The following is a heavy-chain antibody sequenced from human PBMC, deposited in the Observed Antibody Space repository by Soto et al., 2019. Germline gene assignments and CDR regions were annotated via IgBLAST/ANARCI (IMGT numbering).Heavy chain of an antibody. Sequence: GGSLRLSCAASGFTFSTYAMTWVRQGQGKGLEWVSAIGDSGDRTYYADSVKGRFTISRDNSKNTLYLQMNSLRAEDTAVYYCAKTGSGSYRIWAYYFDYWGQGTLVTVSS. V-gene: IGHV3-23*01. J-gene: IGHJ4*02. CDR3: AKTGSGSYRIWAYYFDY. CDR2: IGDSGDRT. D-gene: IGHD1-26*01. CDR1: GFTFSTYA.